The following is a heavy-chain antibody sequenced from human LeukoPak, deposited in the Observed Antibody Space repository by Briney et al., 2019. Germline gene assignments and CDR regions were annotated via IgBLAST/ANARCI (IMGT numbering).Heavy chain of an antibody. CDR1: GESFSGYY. CDR3: ARERALTTVTTTLDY. J-gene: IGHJ4*02. D-gene: IGHD4-17*01. Sequence: SETLSLTCAVYGESFSGYYWSWIRQPPGKGLEWIGEINHSGSTNYNPSLKSRVTISVDTSKNQFSLKLSSVTAADTAVYYCARERALTTVTTTLDYWGQGTLVTVSS. V-gene: IGHV4-34*01. CDR2: INHSGST.